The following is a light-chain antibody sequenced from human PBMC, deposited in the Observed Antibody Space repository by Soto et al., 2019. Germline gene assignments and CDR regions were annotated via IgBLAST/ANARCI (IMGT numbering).Light chain of an antibody. CDR1: SSVVGAYDF. Sequence: QSVLTQPASVSGSPGQSITISCTGTSSVVGAYDFVSWYQQHPDKAPKLMIYEVIYRPSGVSNRFSGSKSVNTATLTISGLQAEDEGDYYCRSYTTISTRVFGTGTKVTV. CDR2: EVI. CDR3: RSYTTISTRV. J-gene: IGLJ1*01. V-gene: IGLV2-14*03.